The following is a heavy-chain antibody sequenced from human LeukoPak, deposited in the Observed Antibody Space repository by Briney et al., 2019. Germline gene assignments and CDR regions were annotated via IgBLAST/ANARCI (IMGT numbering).Heavy chain of an antibody. D-gene: IGHD6-13*01. V-gene: IGHV3-9*01. CDR1: GFTFDDYA. CDR2: ISWNSGSI. J-gene: IGHJ4*02. Sequence: PGGSLRLSCAASGFTFDDYAMHWVRQAPGKGLEWVSGISWNSGSIGYADSVKGRFTISRDNAKNSLYLQMNSLRAEDTALYYCARGYSSSWYGLWDYWGQGTLVTVSS. CDR3: ARGYSSSWYGLWDY.